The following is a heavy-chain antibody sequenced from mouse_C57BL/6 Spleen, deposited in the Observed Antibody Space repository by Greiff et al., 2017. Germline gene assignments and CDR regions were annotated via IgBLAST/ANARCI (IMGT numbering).Heavy chain of an antibody. CDR1: GFTFTDYY. V-gene: IGHV7-3*01. Sequence: EVKLMESGGGLVQPGGSLSLSCAASGFTFTDYYMSWVRQPPGKALEWLGFIRNKANGYTTEYSASVKGRFTISRDNSQSILYLQMNALRAEDSATYYCARGNPFDYWGQGTTLTVSS. J-gene: IGHJ2*01. CDR3: ARGNPFDY. D-gene: IGHD2-1*01. CDR2: IRNKANGYTT.